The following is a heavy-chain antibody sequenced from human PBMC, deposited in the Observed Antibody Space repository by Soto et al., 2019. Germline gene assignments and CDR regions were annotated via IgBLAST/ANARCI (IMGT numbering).Heavy chain of an antibody. D-gene: IGHD6-19*01. V-gene: IGHV1-69*13. CDR3: ARDQTPPKIAVAGTPFLGPFDY. Sequence: SVKVSCKASGGTFSSYAISWVREAPGQGLEWMGGIIPIFGTANYAQKFQGRVTITADESTSTAYMELSSLRSEDTAVYYCARDQTPPKIAVAGTPFLGPFDYWGQGTLVTVNS. CDR2: IIPIFGTA. CDR1: GGTFSSYA. J-gene: IGHJ4*02.